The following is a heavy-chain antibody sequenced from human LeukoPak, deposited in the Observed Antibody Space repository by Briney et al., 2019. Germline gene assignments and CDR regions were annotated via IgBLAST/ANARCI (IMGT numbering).Heavy chain of an antibody. CDR3: ARDGGVEMASHFDY. CDR2: ISYDGSNK. D-gene: IGHD5-24*01. CDR1: GFTFSSYA. V-gene: IGHV3-30*04. Sequence: GRSLRLSCAASGFTFSSYAMHWVRQAPGKGLEWVAVISYDGSNKYYADSAKGRFTISRDNSKNTLYLQMNSLRAEDTAVYYCARDGGVEMASHFDYWGQGTLVTVSS. J-gene: IGHJ4*02.